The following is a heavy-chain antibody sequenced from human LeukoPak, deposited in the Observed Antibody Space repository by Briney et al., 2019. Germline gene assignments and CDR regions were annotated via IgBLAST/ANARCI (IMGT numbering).Heavy chain of an antibody. J-gene: IGHJ4*02. D-gene: IGHD1-26*01. CDR2: IYYTGST. V-gene: IGHV4-59*11. CDR1: GASIHSHY. CDR3: ARDLGSGNFGADY. Sequence: PSETLPLTCTVTGASIHSHYWTWIRQPPGKGLEWIGYIYYTGSTTYNPSLESRVTISIDRSRKQFSLKLTSVTAADTAMYYCARDLGSGNFGADYWGQGTLVTVSS.